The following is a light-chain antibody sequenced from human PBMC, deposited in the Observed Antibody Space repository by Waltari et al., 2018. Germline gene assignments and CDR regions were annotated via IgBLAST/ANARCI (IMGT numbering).Light chain of an antibody. Sequence: DIVMTQSPDSLAVSLGERATINCKSSQSVLYSYNNKNNLGWYQQKPGQPPKLLIYWASTRESGVPDRFSGSGSGTDFTPTISSLQAEDVAVYYCQQYYTTPYTFGQGTKLEIK. V-gene: IGKV4-1*01. J-gene: IGKJ2*01. CDR3: QQYYTTPYT. CDR1: QSVLYSYNNKNN. CDR2: WAS.